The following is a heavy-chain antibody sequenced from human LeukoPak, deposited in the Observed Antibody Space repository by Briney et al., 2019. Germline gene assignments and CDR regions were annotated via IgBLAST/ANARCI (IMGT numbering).Heavy chain of an antibody. V-gene: IGHV3-74*01. J-gene: IGHJ4*02. D-gene: IGHD6-19*01. CDR3: ARAAGTSIVTPFFDY. CDR1: GFTFSSYW. CDR2: INSDGSST. Sequence: GGSLRLSCAASGFTFSSYWMHWVRQAPGKGLVWVSRINSDGSSTSYADSVKGRFTIPRDNAKNTLYLQMNSLRAEDTAVYYCARAAGTSIVTPFFDYWGQGTLVTVSS.